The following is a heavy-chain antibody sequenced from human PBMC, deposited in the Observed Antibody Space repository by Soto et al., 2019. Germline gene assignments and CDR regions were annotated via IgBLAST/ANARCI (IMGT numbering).Heavy chain of an antibody. V-gene: IGHV1-2*04. J-gene: IGHJ6*02. CDR1: GGSFNNYD. CDR3: ARGDSTDCSNGVCSFFYNHDMDV. Sequence: ASVKVSCKASGGSFNNYDIHWVRQAPGQGLEWMGGINPKSGGTSTAQKFQGWVTMTTDTSISTASMELTRLTSDDTAIYYCARGDSTDCSNGVCSFFYNHDMDVWGQGTTVTVSS. D-gene: IGHD2-8*01. CDR2: INPKSGGT.